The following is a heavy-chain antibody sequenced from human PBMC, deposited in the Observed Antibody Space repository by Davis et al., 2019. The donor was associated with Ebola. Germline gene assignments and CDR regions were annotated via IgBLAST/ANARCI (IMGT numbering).Heavy chain of an antibody. D-gene: IGHD2-15*01. CDR2: MNPNSGNT. CDR1: GYTFTSYD. J-gene: IGHJ4*02. CDR3: ARRLGVSKDTRHDH. Sequence: ASVKVSCKASGYTFTSYDINWVRQATGQGLEWMGWMNPNSGNTGYAQKFQGRVTMTRNTSISTAYMEVSSLRSEDTAVYYCARRLGVSKDTRHDHWGQGTMVTVSS. V-gene: IGHV1-8*01.